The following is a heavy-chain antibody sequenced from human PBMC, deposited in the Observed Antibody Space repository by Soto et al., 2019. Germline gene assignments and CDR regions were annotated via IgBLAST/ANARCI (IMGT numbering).Heavy chain of an antibody. CDR2: IGAYNGNT. V-gene: IGHV1-18*01. D-gene: IGHD2-15*01. Sequence: GASVKVSCKASGYTFTSYGISWVRQAPGQGLEWMGWIGAYNGNTNYAQKLQGRVTMTTDTSTSTAYMELRSLRSDDTAVYYCARDAYCSGGSCYSNNPRGHLGNYYYYGMDVWGQGTTVTVSS. J-gene: IGHJ6*02. CDR3: ARDAYCSGGSCYSNNPRGHLGNYYYYGMDV. CDR1: GYTFTSYG.